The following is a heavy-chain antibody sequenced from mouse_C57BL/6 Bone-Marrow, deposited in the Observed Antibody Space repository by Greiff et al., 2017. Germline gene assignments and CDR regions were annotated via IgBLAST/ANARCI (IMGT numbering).Heavy chain of an antibody. D-gene: IGHD4-1*02. J-gene: IGHJ4*01. CDR2: IDPPDSYT. CDR1: GYTFTSSW. Sequence: QVQLQQPGAELVKPGASVKLSCKASGYTFTSSWMQWVKQRPGQGLEWIGEIDPPDSYTNYIQKFKGKATLTVDTSSSTAYMQLSSLTSEDSAVYYCAREGNWDTGAMDYWGQGTSVTVSS. CDR3: AREGNWDTGAMDY. V-gene: IGHV1-50*01.